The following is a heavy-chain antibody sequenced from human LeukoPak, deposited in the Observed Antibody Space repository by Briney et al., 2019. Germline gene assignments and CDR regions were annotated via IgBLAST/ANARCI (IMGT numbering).Heavy chain of an antibody. CDR2: ISYGGVFK. CDR3: AKDRPGRAPLDY. V-gene: IGHV3-30*02. D-gene: IGHD1-14*01. CDR1: GFTFTTHN. Sequence: GGSLRLSCAASGFTFTTHNMHWVRQAPGKGLEWMAFISYGGVFKQYADSVKGRFTVSRDNSKNTLYLQMSSLRAEDTAVYYCAKDRPGRAPLDYWGQGTLVTVSS. J-gene: IGHJ4*02.